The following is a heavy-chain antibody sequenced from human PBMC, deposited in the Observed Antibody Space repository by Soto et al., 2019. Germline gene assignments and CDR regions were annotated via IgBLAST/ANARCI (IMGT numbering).Heavy chain of an antibody. D-gene: IGHD6-13*01. CDR2: IDTSGSST. J-gene: IGHJ4*02. V-gene: IGHV3-74*01. Sequence: GESLKISCKGSGFIFTNFWMHWVRQVPGKGLVWVSRIDTSGSSTSYADSVKGRFTISRDNAKNTVSLQMNSLRAEDTGVYYCAKDSWYFDLWSQGSLVTVSS. CDR3: AKDSWYFDL. CDR1: GFIFTNFW.